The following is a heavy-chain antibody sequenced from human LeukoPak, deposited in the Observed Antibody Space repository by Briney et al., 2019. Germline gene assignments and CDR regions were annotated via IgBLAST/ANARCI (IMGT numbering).Heavy chain of an antibody. J-gene: IGHJ4*02. D-gene: IGHD2-21*02. Sequence: GGSLRLSCSPSGFTFSNYWMTWVRQAPGKGLEWVANIKQDGSEKYYVDSVKGRFTISRDNAKNSLYLQMNSLRAEDTAVYYCARDGSRGNLVTAPDFWGQGTLVTVSS. V-gene: IGHV3-7*01. CDR2: IKQDGSEK. CDR3: ARDGSRGNLVTAPDF. CDR1: GFTFSNYW.